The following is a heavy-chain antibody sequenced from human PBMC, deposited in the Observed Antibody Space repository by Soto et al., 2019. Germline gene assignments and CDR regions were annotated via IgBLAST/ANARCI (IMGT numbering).Heavy chain of an antibody. V-gene: IGHV1-18*01. CDR1: GYTFTSYG. CDR3: ARVTGTKRAFDI. D-gene: IGHD1-20*01. CDR2: ISAYNGNT. J-gene: IGHJ3*02. Sequence: ASVKVSCKASGYTFTSYGISWVRQAPGQGLEWMGWISAYNGNTNYAQKFQGWVTMTRDTSISTAYMELSRLRSDDTAVYYCARVTGTKRAFDIWGQGTMVTVSS.